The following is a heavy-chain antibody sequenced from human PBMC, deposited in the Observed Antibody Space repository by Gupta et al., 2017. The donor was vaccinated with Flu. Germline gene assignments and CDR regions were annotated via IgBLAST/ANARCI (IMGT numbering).Heavy chain of an antibody. J-gene: IGHJ4*02. CDR1: GFTFSSYA. V-gene: IGHV3-23*01. Sequence: EVQLLESGGGLVQPGGSLRLSCAASGFTFSSYAMSWVSQAPGKGLEWASAISGSGGSTYYADSVKGRFTISRDNSKNTLYLQMNSLRAEDTAVYYCANSLSYYYDSTYWGQGTLVTVSS. CDR3: ANSLSYYYDSTY. D-gene: IGHD3-22*01. CDR2: ISGSGGST.